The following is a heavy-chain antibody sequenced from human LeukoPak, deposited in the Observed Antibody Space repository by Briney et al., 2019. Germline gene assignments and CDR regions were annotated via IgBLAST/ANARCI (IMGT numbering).Heavy chain of an antibody. J-gene: IGHJ4*02. CDR2: IYPGDSDT. CDR1: GYTFTNSW. D-gene: IGHD5-18*01. Sequence: GESLKISCKGSGYTFTNSWIVWVRQTPGKGLEWMGSIYPGDSDTRYNPSFQGQVTISVDKSISTAYLQWSSLRASNAAMYYCAIRAYSYEYFDFWGQGTLVTVSS. V-gene: IGHV5-51*01. CDR3: AIRAYSYEYFDF.